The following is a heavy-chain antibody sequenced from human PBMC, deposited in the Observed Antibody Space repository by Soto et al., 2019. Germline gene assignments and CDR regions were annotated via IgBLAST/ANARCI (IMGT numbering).Heavy chain of an antibody. D-gene: IGHD5-18*01. CDR2: ISAYNGNT. CDR3: ASDGVDTATGYYYGMDV. J-gene: IGHJ6*02. Sequence: QVQLVQSGAEVKKPGSSVKVSCKASGYTFTSYGISWVRQAPGQGLEWMGWISAYNGNTNYAQKLQGRVTMTTDTTTSTAYKERRSLRSDDTAVYYCASDGVDTATGYYYGMDVWGQGTTVTVSS. CDR1: GYTFTSYG. V-gene: IGHV1-18*01.